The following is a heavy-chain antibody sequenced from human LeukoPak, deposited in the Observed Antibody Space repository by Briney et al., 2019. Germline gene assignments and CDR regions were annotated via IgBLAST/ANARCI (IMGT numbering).Heavy chain of an antibody. V-gene: IGHV5-51*01. D-gene: IGHD6-19*01. CDR3: ARQAVAGTWYFDY. J-gene: IGHJ4*02. CDR1: GYSFTSYW. CDR2: IYPGDSDT. Sequence: GESPKISCKGSGYSFTSYWISWVRQMPGKGLEWMGIIYPGDSDTRYSPSFQGQVTISADKSISTAYLQWSSLKASDTAMYYCARQAVAGTWYFDYWGQGTLVTVSS.